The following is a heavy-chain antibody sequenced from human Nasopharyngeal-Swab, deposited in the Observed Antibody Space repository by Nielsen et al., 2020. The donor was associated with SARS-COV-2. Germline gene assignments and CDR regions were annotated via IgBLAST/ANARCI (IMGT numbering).Heavy chain of an antibody. CDR2: ISLNSGSI. D-gene: IGHD3-10*01. CDR1: GFTFDDYA. J-gene: IGHJ6*02. CDR3: AKGGAGYYYGSGSYPYYYYYCMDV. V-gene: IGHV3-9*01. Sequence: SLKISCAASGFTFDDYAMHWVRQAPGKGLEWVSGISLNSGSIGYADSVKGRFTISRDNATNSLYLQMNSLRAEDTALYYCAKGGAGYYYGSGSYPYYYYYCMDVWGQGTTVTVSS.